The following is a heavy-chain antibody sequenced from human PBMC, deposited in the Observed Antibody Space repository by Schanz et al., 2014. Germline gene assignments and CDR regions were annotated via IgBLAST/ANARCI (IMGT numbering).Heavy chain of an antibody. CDR1: GATFNSYA. CDR3: ARIIDGDYLY. Sequence: QVRLVQSGAEVKKPGSSVKVSCTSSGATFNSYAFGWVRQAPGQGFEWVGSIIPPLRQIRYAQKFEERVIITADTSTTTVYMDLASLTSDDTAVYFCARIIDGDYLYWGQGTLVTVSS. D-gene: IGHD4-17*01. V-gene: IGHV1-69*04. J-gene: IGHJ4*02. CDR2: IIPPLRQI.